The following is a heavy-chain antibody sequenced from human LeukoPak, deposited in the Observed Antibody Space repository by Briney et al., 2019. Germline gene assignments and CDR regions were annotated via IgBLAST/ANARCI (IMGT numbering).Heavy chain of an antibody. D-gene: IGHD2-8*02. CDR3: GRHLHWSFDY. Sequence: GGSLRLSCAPSGFMFSTYWMTWVRQAPGKGLEWVANIKQDGSEEYYVDSVRGRFTISRDSAKNSLYLQMNSLRAGDTAMYYCGRHLHWSFDYWGQGALVTVSS. CDR1: GFMFSTYW. V-gene: IGHV3-7*01. J-gene: IGHJ4*02. CDR2: IKQDGSEE.